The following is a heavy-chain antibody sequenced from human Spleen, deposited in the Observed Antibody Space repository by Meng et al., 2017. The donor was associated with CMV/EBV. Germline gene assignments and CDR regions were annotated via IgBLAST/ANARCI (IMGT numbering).Heavy chain of an antibody. CDR1: GYSFTGYY. Sequence: APVKVSCKASGYSFTGYYMHWVRQAPGQGLEWMGWINPNRGGTNYAQKFQGRVTMTRDTSISTAYMELSRLRSDDTAVYYCARAFSYYYGMDVWGQGTTVTVS. CDR2: INPNRGGT. J-gene: IGHJ6*02. CDR3: ARAFSYYYGMDV. V-gene: IGHV1-2*02.